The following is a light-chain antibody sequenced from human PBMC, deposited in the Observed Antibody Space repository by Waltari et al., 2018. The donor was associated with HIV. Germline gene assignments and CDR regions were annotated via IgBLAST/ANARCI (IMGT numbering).Light chain of an antibody. V-gene: IGLV2-23*02. J-gene: IGLJ3*02. CDR2: EVS. Sequence: QSALTQPASVSGSPGQSITISCPGTSSNIRTYTLVSWHQQHPGKAPKTLIYEVSQRPSGVSNRFSGSKSGNTASLTISGLQAEDEADYYCCSYAGSSTLVFGGGTKVTVL. CDR1: SSNIRTYTL. CDR3: CSYAGSSTLV.